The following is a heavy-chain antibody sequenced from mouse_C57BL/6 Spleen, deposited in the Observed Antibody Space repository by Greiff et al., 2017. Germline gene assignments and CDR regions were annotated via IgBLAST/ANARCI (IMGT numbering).Heavy chain of an antibody. J-gene: IGHJ4*01. Sequence: EVQRVESGGGLVQPKGSLKLSCAASGFTFNTYAMHWVRQAPGKGLEWVARIRSKSSNYATYYAVSVKDRFTISRDDSQSMLYLQMNNLKTEDAAMYYCVRDNYGLYYYAMDYWGQGTSVTVSS. D-gene: IGHD1-1*01. V-gene: IGHV10-3*01. CDR1: GFTFNTYA. CDR2: IRSKSSNYAT. CDR3: VRDNYGLYYYAMDY.